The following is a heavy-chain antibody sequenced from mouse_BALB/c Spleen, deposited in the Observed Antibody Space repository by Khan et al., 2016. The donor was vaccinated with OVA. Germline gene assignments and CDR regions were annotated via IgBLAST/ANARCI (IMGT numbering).Heavy chain of an antibody. CDR3: AEWGNSYDATDY. Sequence: QVQLQQSGPGLVAPSQSLSITCTVSGFSLTSYGVNWVRQPPGKGLEWLGVIWGDGSTNYHSALRSRLSISKDNSKNQAFLKLNSLQTDDTATYYCAEWGNSYDATDYWGQGTSVTVSS. CDR2: IWGDGST. J-gene: IGHJ4*01. V-gene: IGHV2-3*01. D-gene: IGHD2-1*01. CDR1: GFSLTSYG.